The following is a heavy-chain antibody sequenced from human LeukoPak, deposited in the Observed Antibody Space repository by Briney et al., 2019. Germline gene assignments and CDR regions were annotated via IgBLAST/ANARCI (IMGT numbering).Heavy chain of an antibody. CDR2: ISNSGST. D-gene: IGHD5-24*01. CDR3: ARDALDGYFSYFYMDV. V-gene: IGHV4-59*11. J-gene: IGHJ6*03. Sequence: SETLSLTCSVSGGSINSHYWSWIRQPPGKGLEWIGYISNSGSTDYNPSLKRRVTISLNTSKTQFSLKLSSVTAADTAVYYCARDALDGYFSYFYMDVWGKGTSVTVSS. CDR1: GGSINSHY.